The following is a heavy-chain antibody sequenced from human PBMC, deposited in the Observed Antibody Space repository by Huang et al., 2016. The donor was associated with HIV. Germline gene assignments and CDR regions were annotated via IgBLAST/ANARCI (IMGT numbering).Heavy chain of an antibody. V-gene: IGHV4-34*02. CDR3: ARQWTILEWLLGLDV. Sequence: QMQLQQRGAGLLKPSETLSLTRGVSGGSFTGNYLTWIRQAPGTGLEWIGEVNDSGATNYNPSLNGRVTISLDKSNRELSLNLRSVTAADTAVYYCARQWTILEWLLGLDVWGQGTTVIVSS. CDR1: GGSFTGNY. CDR2: VNDSGAT. J-gene: IGHJ6*02. D-gene: IGHD3-3*01.